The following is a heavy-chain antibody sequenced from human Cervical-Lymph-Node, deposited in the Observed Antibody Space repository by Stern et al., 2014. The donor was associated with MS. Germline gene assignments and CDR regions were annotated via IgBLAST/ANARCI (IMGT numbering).Heavy chain of an antibody. V-gene: IGHV1-69*01. CDR2: IFTVVGPP. Sequence: VQLVQSGAEVTKPGASVKVSCKASGGTFSKVTSSWVRKDPGQGLEWMGGIFTVVGPPTYAKECRCRVAITADVSTSTVYMELSSLRSDDTAVYYCALSSETIDRWYSLGYDLWGQGTLVTVSS. D-gene: IGHD6-13*01. CDR3: ALSSETIDRWYSLGYDL. J-gene: IGHJ5*02. CDR1: GGTFSKVT.